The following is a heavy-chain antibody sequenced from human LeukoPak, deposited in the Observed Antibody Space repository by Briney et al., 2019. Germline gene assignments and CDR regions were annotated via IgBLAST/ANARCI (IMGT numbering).Heavy chain of an antibody. Sequence: PGGSLRLSCAASGFTFSSYGMHWVRQAPGKGLEWVAFIRYDGSNKYYADSVKGRFTISRDNSKNTLYLQMNSLRAEDTAVYYCAKSIYYSSSWYGSGAFDIWGQGTMVTVSS. CDR1: GFTFSSYG. V-gene: IGHV3-30*02. CDR3: AKSIYYSSSWYGSGAFDI. J-gene: IGHJ3*02. D-gene: IGHD6-13*01. CDR2: IRYDGSNK.